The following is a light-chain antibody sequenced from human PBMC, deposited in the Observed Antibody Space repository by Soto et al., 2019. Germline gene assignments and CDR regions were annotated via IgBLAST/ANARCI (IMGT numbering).Light chain of an antibody. Sequence: EIVMTQSPGTLSVSPGERATLSCGASQSVGSNLAWYQQKPGQAPRLLIYDASTRATGIPARFSGSGSGTEFTLTISSLQSEDFAVYYCQQYHNWVTFGGGTKVEIE. CDR1: QSVGSN. CDR2: DAS. J-gene: IGKJ4*01. CDR3: QQYHNWVT. V-gene: IGKV3D-15*01.